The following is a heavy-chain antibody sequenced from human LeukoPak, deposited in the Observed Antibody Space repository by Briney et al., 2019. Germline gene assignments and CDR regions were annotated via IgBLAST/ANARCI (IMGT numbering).Heavy chain of an antibody. CDR2: IYHSGST. D-gene: IGHD6-13*01. CDR1: GYSISSGYS. V-gene: IGHV4-38-2*01. Sequence: KPSETLSLTCAVFGYSISSGYSWGWIRQPPGKGLEWIGSIYHSGSTYYNPSLKSRVTLSVDTSKNPFSLKLSSVTAADTAVYYCARHGPESSSWPNWFDPWGQGTLVTVSS. CDR3: ARHGPESSSWPNWFDP. J-gene: IGHJ5*02.